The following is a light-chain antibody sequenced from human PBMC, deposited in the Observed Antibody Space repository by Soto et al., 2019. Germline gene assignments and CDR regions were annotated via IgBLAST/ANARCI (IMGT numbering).Light chain of an antibody. CDR2: AAS. CDR1: QDISRW. Sequence: DVQMTQSPSSVSASVGDRVTITGRASQDISRWLAWYQQTPGKAPKVLIYAASSLQSGVPSRFRGSGSGTDFTLTISSLKPEDFATYYCQQYNSYPITFGQGTRLEI. V-gene: IGKV1-12*01. J-gene: IGKJ5*01. CDR3: QQYNSYPIT.